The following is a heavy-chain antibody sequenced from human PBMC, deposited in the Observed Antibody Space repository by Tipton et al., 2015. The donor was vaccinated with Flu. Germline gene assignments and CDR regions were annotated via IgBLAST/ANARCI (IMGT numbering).Heavy chain of an antibody. J-gene: IGHJ5*02. D-gene: IGHD2-2*01. CDR1: GGSFSSGSYY. V-gene: IGHV4-61*01. CDR2: IYYSGST. CDR3: ARARPRVCSSTSCYPEFWFDP. Sequence: LRLSCTVSGGSFSSGSYYWSWIRQPPGKGLEWIGDIYYSGSTNYNPSLKSRVTTSVDTSKNQFSLKLSSVTAAETAVYYCARARPRVCSSTSCYPEFWFDPWGQGTLVTVSS.